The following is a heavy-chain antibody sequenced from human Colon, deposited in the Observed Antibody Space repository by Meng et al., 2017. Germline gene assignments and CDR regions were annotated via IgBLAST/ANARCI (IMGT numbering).Heavy chain of an antibody. D-gene: IGHD2-2*01. CDR2: IYHGGNT. CDR1: GGSINSSNW. V-gene: IGHV4-4*02. CDR3: SRGVVAGAMVWFDP. J-gene: IGHJ5*02. Sequence: QVQLQESGPGLVKPSGTLSLTCPVSGGSINSSNWWLWVRQPPGTGLEWLGEIYHGGNTNYNPSLKSRVTLSLDKSKNQFSLRLTSVTAADTAMYYCSRGVVAGAMVWFDPWGPGTLVTVS.